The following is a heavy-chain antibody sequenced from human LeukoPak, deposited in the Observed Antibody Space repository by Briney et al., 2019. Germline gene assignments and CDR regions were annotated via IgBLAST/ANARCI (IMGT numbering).Heavy chain of an antibody. V-gene: IGHV3-30*03. D-gene: IGHD5-24*01. Sequence: GGSLRLSCAASGFTFSSYGMHWVRQAPGKGLEWVAVISYDGSNKYYADSVKGRFTISRDNSKNTLYLQMNSLRAEDTAVYYCARSRDGYNPEPDYWGQGTLVTVSS. CDR2: ISYDGSNK. CDR1: GFTFSSYG. J-gene: IGHJ4*02. CDR3: ARSRDGYNPEPDY.